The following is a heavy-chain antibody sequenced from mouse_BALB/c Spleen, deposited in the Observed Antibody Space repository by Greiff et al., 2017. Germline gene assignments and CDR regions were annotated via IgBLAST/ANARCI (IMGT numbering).Heavy chain of an antibody. D-gene: IGHD2-14*01. CDR1: GYTFTDYN. CDR3: ARRGYDYAMDY. J-gene: IGHJ4*01. CDR2: IYPYNGGT. V-gene: IGHV1S29*02. Sequence: EVQLQQSGPELVKPGASVKISCKASGYTFTDYNMHWVKQSHGKSLEWIGYIYPYNGGTGYNQKFKSKATLTVDNSSSTAYMELRSLTSEDSAVYYCARRGYDYAMDYWGQGTSVTFSS.